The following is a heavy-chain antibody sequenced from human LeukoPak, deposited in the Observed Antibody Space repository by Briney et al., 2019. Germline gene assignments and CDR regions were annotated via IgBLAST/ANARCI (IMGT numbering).Heavy chain of an antibody. CDR1: GYTFTDHY. CDR2: INPNSGGT. CDR3: ARDRGGYCSGYNCLDAFDI. D-gene: IGHD2-15*01. J-gene: IGHJ3*02. V-gene: IGHV1-2*02. Sequence: ASVKVSCKASGYTFTDHYMHWVRQAPGQGLEWMGWINPNSGGTNYAQKFQGGVTMTRDTSISTAYMELSRLRSDDTAVYYCARDRGGYCSGYNCLDAFDIWGLGTMVTVSS.